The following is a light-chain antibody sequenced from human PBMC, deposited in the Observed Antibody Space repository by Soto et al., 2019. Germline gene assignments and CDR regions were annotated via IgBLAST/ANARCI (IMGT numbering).Light chain of an antibody. CDR1: QSINGW. CDR3: HQYHNLPRR. V-gene: IGKV1-5*03. J-gene: IGKJ3*01. CDR2: KAS. Sequence: DILVTQCPSTLYASVGERVTITCRASQSINGWLAWYQQKPGQAPNLLIYKASTLESGVPSRFSGSGSGTEFTLTVSSLQPDDFATYYCHQYHNLPRRFDPGTKVDIK.